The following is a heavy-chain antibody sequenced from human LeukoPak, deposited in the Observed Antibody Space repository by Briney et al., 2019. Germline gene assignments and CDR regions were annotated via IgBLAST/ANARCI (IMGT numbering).Heavy chain of an antibody. V-gene: IGHV1-69*13. J-gene: IGHJ5*02. CDR3: ARLRESSNYHRTNNWFDP. Sequence: SVKVSCKASGYTFTGYYMHWVRQAPGQGLEWMGGIIPIFGTANYAQKFQGRVTITADESTSTAYMELSSLRSEDTAVYYCARLRESSNYHRTNNWFDPWGQGTLVTVSS. D-gene: IGHD4-11*01. CDR1: GYTFTGYY. CDR2: IIPIFGTA.